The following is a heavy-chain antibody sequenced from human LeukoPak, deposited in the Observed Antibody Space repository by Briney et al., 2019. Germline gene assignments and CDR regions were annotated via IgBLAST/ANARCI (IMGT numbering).Heavy chain of an antibody. Sequence: SETLSLTCTVSGVSINYYYWMWIRQPPGKGLEWIGYIYYSGGTHYNPSLKSRVTMLVDTSKNQFSLKLTAVTAADAAVYYCARETPGAGHFDYWGQGSLVTVSS. J-gene: IGHJ4*02. V-gene: IGHV4-59*01. CDR1: GVSINYYY. CDR3: ARETPGAGHFDY. D-gene: IGHD7-27*01. CDR2: IYYSGGT.